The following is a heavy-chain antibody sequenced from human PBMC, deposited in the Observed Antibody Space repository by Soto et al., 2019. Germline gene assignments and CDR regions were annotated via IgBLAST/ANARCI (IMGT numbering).Heavy chain of an antibody. V-gene: IGHV4-4*02. CDR2: IYHGGNT. D-gene: IGHD3-16*01. CDR1: GYSVTNDNW. J-gene: IGHJ4*02. CDR3: AGGGGGGNF. Sequence: QVQLQESGPGLVKPSGTLSLTCSVSGYSVTNDNWWSWLRQPPGRGLEWIAEIYHGGNTNYRPSPGGRVTISLGQSNNPFPPHPVSGAAADPGVFFCAGGGGGGNFWGQGILVTVSS.